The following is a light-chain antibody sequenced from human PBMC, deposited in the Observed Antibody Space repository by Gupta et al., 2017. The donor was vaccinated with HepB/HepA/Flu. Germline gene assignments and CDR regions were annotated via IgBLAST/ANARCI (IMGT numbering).Light chain of an antibody. Sequence: QSALTQPASVSGSPGQSITISCTGTSSDVGSYNLVSWYQQHPAKVSKLIIYEVSQRPSGVSNRFSDYKSGNTAYRKIPVLQAEEEADYYCCSYAGPTTFVLFGGGTKLTVL. CDR1: SSDVGSYNL. CDR2: EVS. CDR3: CSYAGPTTFVL. V-gene: IGLV2-23*02. J-gene: IGLJ2*01.